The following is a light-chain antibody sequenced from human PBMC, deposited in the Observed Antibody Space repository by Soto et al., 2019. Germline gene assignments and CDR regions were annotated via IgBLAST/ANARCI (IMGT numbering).Light chain of an antibody. CDR1: QSVSSSY. J-gene: IGKJ1*01. Sequence: EKVMTQSPATLSVSPGERATLSCRASQSVSSSYLAWYQQKPGQAPRLLIYGASSRATGIPDRFSGSGSGTDFTLTISRLEPEDFAVYYCQQYGSSPNTFGQGTKVDIK. CDR2: GAS. V-gene: IGKV3-20*01. CDR3: QQYGSSPNT.